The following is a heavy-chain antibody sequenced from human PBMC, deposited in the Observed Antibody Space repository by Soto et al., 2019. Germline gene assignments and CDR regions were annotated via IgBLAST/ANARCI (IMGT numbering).Heavy chain of an antibody. CDR3: ARERGTSSSLAQLYL. CDR2: INPNSGGT. V-gene: IGHV1-2*02. J-gene: IGHJ4*02. Sequence: GASVKVSWKGSGYAFTGYYMHWVLQAPGQGLEWMGWINPNSGGTNYAQKFQGRVTMARATSISTAYMELSRLRSDDTAMYYCARERGTSSSLAQLYLWGQGTLVTVSS. D-gene: IGHD2-2*01. CDR1: GYAFTGYY.